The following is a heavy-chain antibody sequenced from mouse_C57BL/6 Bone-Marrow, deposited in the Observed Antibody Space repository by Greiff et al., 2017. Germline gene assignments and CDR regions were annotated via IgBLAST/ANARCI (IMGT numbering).Heavy chain of an antibody. CDR3: ARTYDYDEAMDY. J-gene: IGHJ4*01. D-gene: IGHD2-4*01. V-gene: IGHV1-76*01. Sequence: QVQLKQSGAELVRPGASVKLSCKASGYTFTDYYINWVKQRPGQGLEWIARIYPGSGNTYSNEKFKGKATLTAEKSSSTAYMQLSSLTSEDSAVYFCARTYDYDEAMDYWGQGTSVTVSS. CDR1: GYTFTDYY. CDR2: IYPGSGNT.